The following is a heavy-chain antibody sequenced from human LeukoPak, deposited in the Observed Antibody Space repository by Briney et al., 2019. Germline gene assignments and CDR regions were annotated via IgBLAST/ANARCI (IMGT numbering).Heavy chain of an antibody. D-gene: IGHD2-2*01. CDR3: AREGFCSSTSCSKYGIYY. J-gene: IGHJ4*02. CDR1: GGSFSGYY. Sequence: SETLSLTCAVYGGSFSGYYWSWIRQPPGKGLEWIGEINHSGSTNYNPSLKSRVTISVDTSKNQFSLKLSSVTAADTAVYYCAREGFCSSTSCSKYGIYYWGQGTLVTVSS. V-gene: IGHV4-34*01. CDR2: INHSGST.